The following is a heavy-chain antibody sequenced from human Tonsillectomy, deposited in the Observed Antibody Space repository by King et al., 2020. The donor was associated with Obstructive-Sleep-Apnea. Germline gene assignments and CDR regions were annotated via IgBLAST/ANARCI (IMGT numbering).Heavy chain of an antibody. V-gene: IGHV3-13*04. J-gene: IGHJ6*02. D-gene: IGHD3-3*01. CDR2: IGTAGDT. Sequence: VQLVESGGGLVQPGGSLRLSCAASGFTFSSYDMHWVRQATGKGLEWVSAIGTAGDTYYPGSVKGRFTISRENAKNSLDLQMNSLRAGDTAVYYCLRLAYDFWRGYAEYYGMDVWGQGTTVTVSS. CDR3: LRLAYDFWRGYAEYYGMDV. CDR1: GFTFSSYD.